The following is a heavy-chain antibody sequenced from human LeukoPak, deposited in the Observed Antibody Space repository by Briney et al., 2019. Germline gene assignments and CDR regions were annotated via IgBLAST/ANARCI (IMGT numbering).Heavy chain of an antibody. CDR2: ISSSSSTI. Sequence: SGGSLRLSCAASGFTFSSYSMNWVRQAPGKGLEWLSDISSSSSTIHYADSVEGRFTISRDNAKNSLYLQMNSLRAEDTAVYYCARGPSGQWLVLKPWGQGTLVTVSS. D-gene: IGHD6-19*01. V-gene: IGHV3-48*01. J-gene: IGHJ5*02. CDR1: GFTFSSYS. CDR3: ARGPSGQWLVLKP.